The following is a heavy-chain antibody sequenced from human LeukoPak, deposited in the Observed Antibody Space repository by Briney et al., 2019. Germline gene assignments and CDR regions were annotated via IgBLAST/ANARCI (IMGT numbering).Heavy chain of an antibody. CDR3: ARIYSSEHPEHFGY. CDR1: GGSISSSSYY. J-gene: IGHJ4*02. D-gene: IGHD6-19*01. V-gene: IGHV4-39*07. CDR2: IYYSGST. Sequence: SETLSLTCTVSGGSISSSSYYWGWIRQPPGKGLEWIGSIYYSGSTYYNPSLKSRVTISVDTSKNQFSLKLSSVTAADTAVYYCARIYSSEHPEHFGYWGQGTLVTVSS.